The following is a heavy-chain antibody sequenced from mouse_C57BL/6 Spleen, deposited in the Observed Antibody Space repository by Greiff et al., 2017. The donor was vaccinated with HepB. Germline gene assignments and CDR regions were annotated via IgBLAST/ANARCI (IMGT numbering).Heavy chain of an antibody. V-gene: IGHV1-82*01. CDR3: ARDTTVDDY. CDR2: IYPGDGDT. CDR1: GYAFSSSW. D-gene: IGHD1-1*01. Sequence: VKLMESGPELVKPGASVKISCKASGYAFSSSWMNWVKQRPGKGLEWIGRIYPGDGDTNYNGKFKGKATLTADKSSSTAYMQLSSLTSEDSAVYFCARDTTVDDYWGQGTTLTVSS. J-gene: IGHJ2*01.